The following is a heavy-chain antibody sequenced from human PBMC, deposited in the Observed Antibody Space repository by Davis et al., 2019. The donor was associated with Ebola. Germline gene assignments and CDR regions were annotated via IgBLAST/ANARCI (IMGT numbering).Heavy chain of an antibody. Sequence: PGGSLRLSCAASGFTFSSYAMSWVRQAPGKGLEWVSGISGSGGTTYYADSVKGRFTISRDNSKNTLYLQMNSLRTEDTAVYYCAKSKEAVIPVAADYWGQGTLVTVSS. J-gene: IGHJ4*02. CDR2: ISGSGGTT. V-gene: IGHV3-23*01. D-gene: IGHD6-19*01. CDR1: GFTFSSYA. CDR3: AKSKEAVIPVAADY.